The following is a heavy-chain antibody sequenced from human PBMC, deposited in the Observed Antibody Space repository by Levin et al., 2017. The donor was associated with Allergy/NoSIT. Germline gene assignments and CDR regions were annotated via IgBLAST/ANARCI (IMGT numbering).Heavy chain of an antibody. J-gene: IGHJ4*02. CDR3: AREGAGGDIVVVPAAIRSPFDY. CDR2: ISSSGSTI. V-gene: IGHV3-48*03. D-gene: IGHD2-2*02. Sequence: GGSLRLSCAASGFTFSSYEMNWVRQAPGKGLEWVSYISSSGSTIYYADSVKGRFTISRDNAKNSLYLQMNSLRAEDTAVYYCAREGAGGDIVVVPAAIRSPFDYWGQGTLVTVSS. CDR1: GFTFSSYE.